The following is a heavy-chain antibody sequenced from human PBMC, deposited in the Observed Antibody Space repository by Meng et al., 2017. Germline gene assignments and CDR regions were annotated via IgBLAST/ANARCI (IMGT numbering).Heavy chain of an antibody. J-gene: IGHJ6*02. Sequence: ASVKVSCKASGYTFTSYGISWVRQAPGQGLEWMGWISAYNGNTNYAQKLQGRVTMTTDTSTSTAYMELRSLRSDDTAVYYCARDGWNIVVVPAAGYYYYGMDVWGQGTTVTVSS. CDR1: GYTFTSYG. D-gene: IGHD2-2*01. CDR2: ISAYNGNT. CDR3: ARDGWNIVVVPAAGYYYYGMDV. V-gene: IGHV1-18*01.